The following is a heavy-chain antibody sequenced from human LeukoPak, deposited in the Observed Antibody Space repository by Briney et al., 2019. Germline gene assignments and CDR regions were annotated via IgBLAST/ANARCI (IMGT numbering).Heavy chain of an antibody. Sequence: PGGSLRLSCAASGFTFSSYEMNWVRQAPGKGLEWVSYISSSGSTIYYADSVKGRFTISKDNAKNSLYLQMNSLRAEDTAVYYCARDSYYFDYWGQGTLVTVSS. CDR1: GFTFSSYE. CDR2: ISSSGSTI. J-gene: IGHJ4*02. V-gene: IGHV3-48*03. CDR3: ARDSYYFDY.